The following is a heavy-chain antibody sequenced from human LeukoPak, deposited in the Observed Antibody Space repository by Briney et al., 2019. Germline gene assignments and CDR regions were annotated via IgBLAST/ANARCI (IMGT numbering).Heavy chain of an antibody. J-gene: IGHJ4*02. CDR3: TTDAVGIAGSDY. Sequence: GGSLRLSCAASGFTFTNAWMSWVRQAPGKGLEWVGRIKSKTDGGTTDYAAPVKGRFTISRDDSKNTLYLQMNSLKTADTAVYYCTTDAVGIAGSDYWGQGTLVTVSS. D-gene: IGHD6-13*01. CDR2: IKSKTDGGTT. V-gene: IGHV3-15*01. CDR1: GFTFTNAW.